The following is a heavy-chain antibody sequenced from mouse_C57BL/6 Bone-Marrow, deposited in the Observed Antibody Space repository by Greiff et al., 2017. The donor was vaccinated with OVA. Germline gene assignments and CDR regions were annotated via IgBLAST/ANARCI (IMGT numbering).Heavy chain of an antibody. CDR2: ISDGGSYT. J-gene: IGHJ2*01. D-gene: IGHD2-1*01. V-gene: IGHV5-4*01. Sequence: DVHLVESGGGLVKPGGSLKLSCAASGFTFSSYAMSWVRQTPEKRLEWVATISDGGSYTYYPDNVKGRFTISRDNAKNNLYLQMSHLKSEDTAMYYCARDLRYGNFDYWGQGTTLTVSS. CDR1: GFTFSSYA. CDR3: ARDLRYGNFDY.